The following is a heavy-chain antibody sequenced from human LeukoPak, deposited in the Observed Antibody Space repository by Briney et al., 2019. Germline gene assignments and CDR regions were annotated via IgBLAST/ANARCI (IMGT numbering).Heavy chain of an antibody. CDR3: ARARSGGNAFDI. D-gene: IGHD2-15*01. J-gene: IGHJ3*02. Sequence: PGGSLRPSCAASGFTFSSYAMSWVRQAPGKGLEWVSAISGSGGSTYYADSVKGRFTISRDNSKNTLYLQMNSLRAEDTAVYYCARARSGGNAFDIWGQGTMVTVSS. V-gene: IGHV3-23*01. CDR2: ISGSGGST. CDR1: GFTFSSYA.